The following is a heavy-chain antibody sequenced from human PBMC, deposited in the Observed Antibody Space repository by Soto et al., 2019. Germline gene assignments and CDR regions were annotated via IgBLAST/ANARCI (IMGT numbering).Heavy chain of an antibody. J-gene: IGHJ6*02. D-gene: IGHD5-18*01. CDR3: ARELTDTAMAQRVDYYYYYGMDV. Sequence: SVKVSCKASGGTFSSYAISWVRQAPGRGLEWMGGIIPIFGTANYAQKFQGRVTITADKSTSTAYMELSSLRSEDTAVYYCARELTDTAMAQRVDYYYYYGMDVWGQGTTVTVSS. CDR2: IIPIFGTA. V-gene: IGHV1-69*06. CDR1: GGTFSSYA.